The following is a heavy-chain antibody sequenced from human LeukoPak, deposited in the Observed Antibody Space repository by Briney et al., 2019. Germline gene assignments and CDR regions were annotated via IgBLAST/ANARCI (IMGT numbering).Heavy chain of an antibody. D-gene: IGHD5-24*01. Sequence: PGGSLRLSCAASGFTLSSYAMSWVRQGPGKGLEWVSAISVSGNTYHADSVKGRLTISRDNSKNTLYLQMNSLRAEDTAVYYCAKGFGRDGYNDGFDYWGQGTLVTVSS. CDR3: AKGFGRDGYNDGFDY. CDR1: GFTLSSYA. J-gene: IGHJ4*02. V-gene: IGHV3-23*01. CDR2: ISVSGNT.